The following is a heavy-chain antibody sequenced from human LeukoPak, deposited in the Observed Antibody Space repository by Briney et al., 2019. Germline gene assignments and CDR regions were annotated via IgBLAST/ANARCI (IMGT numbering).Heavy chain of an antibody. D-gene: IGHD4-17*01. V-gene: IGHV3-11*04. CDR2: ISSSGSTI. Sequence: GGSLRLSCAASGFTVSSSYMSWVRQAPGKGLEWVSYISSSGSTIYYADSVKGRFTISRDNAKNSLYLQMNSLRAEDTAVYYCARSTYGVGAFDIWGQGTMVTVSS. J-gene: IGHJ3*02. CDR1: GFTVSSSY. CDR3: ARSTYGVGAFDI.